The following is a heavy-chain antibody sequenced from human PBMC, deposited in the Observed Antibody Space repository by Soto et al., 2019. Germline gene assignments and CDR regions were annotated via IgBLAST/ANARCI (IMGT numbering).Heavy chain of an antibody. V-gene: IGHV1-3*01. CDR2: INAGNGNT. D-gene: IGHD6-13*01. Sequence: ASVKVSCKASGYTFTSYAMHWVRQAPGQRLEWMGWINAGNGNTKYSQKFQGRVTITRDTSASTAYMELSSLRSEDTAVYYCARIGDSSSWWKDYYYYGMDVWGQGTTVTVSS. CDR3: ARIGDSSSWWKDYYYYGMDV. J-gene: IGHJ6*02. CDR1: GYTFTSYA.